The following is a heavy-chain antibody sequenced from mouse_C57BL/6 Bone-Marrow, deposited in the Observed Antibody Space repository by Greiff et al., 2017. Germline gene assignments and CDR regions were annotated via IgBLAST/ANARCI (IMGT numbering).Heavy chain of an antibody. J-gene: IGHJ4*01. Sequence: QVQLKQSGAELVRPGASVKLSCKASGYTFTDYYINWVKQRPGQGLEWIARIYPGSGNTYYNEKFKGKATLTADKSSSTAYMQLSSLTSEDAAVYCGARDYYGRSYAMDYWGQGTSVTVSS. V-gene: IGHV1-76*01. CDR3: ARDYYGRSYAMDY. CDR1: GYTFTDYY. D-gene: IGHD1-1*01. CDR2: IYPGSGNT.